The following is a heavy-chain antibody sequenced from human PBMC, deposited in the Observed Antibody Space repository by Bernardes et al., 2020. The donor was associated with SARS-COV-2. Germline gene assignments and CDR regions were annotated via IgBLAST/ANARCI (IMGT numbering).Heavy chain of an antibody. J-gene: IGHJ6*02. CDR1: GFTFSSYG. D-gene: IGHD3-22*01. V-gene: IGHV3-33*01. CDR3: ARDLTMIKFDYGMDV. Sequence: GGSLRLSCAASGFTFSSYGMHWVRQAPGKGLEWVAVIWYDGSNKYYADSVKGRFTISRDNSKNTLYLQMNSLRAEDTAVYYCARDLTMIKFDYGMDVWGQGTTVTVSS. CDR2: IWYDGSNK.